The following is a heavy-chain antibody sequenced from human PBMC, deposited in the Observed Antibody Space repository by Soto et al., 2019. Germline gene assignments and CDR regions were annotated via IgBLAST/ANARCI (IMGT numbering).Heavy chain of an antibody. CDR2: IYYSGST. V-gene: IGHV4-30-4*01. CDR3: ARDQYCSGGSCYLYYYYGMDV. D-gene: IGHD2-15*01. Sequence: LSLTCTVSGGSISSGDYYWSWIRQPPGKGLEWIGYIYYSGSTYYNPSLKSRVTISVDTSKNQFSLKLSSVTAADTAVYYCARDQYCSGGSCYLYYYYGMDVWGQGTTVTVSS. J-gene: IGHJ6*02. CDR1: GGSISSGDYY.